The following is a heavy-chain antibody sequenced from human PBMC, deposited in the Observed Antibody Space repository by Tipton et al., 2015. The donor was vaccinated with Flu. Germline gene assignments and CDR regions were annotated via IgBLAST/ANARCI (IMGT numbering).Heavy chain of an antibody. CDR2: VSRTGST. V-gene: IGHV4-38-2*01. Sequence: TLSLICAVSGDSISSDFYWAWIRQFPGKGLEWIGTVSRTGSTIYNPSLKSRVTISIDTSKNQFSLKLKSVTAADTAVYYCVRGLEAAAGSWGQNWFDPWGQGTLVTVSS. CDR1: GDSISSDFY. CDR3: VRGLEAAAGSWGQNWFDP. D-gene: IGHD6-13*01. J-gene: IGHJ5*02.